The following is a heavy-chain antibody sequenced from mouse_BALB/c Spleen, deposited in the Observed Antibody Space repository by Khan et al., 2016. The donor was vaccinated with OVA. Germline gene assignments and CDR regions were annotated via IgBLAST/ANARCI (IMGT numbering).Heavy chain of an antibody. Sequence: VKLVESGPGLVAPSQSLSITCTISGFSLTNYGVHWVRQPPGKGLEWLVLMWNDGSTTYNSALKSRLTISKDNSKSHVFLKMNSLQTDDTAMYFCARQPYYHYNIMDYWGQGTSVTVSS. CDR1: GFSLTNYG. CDR3: ARQPYYHYNIMDY. D-gene: IGHD2-10*01. J-gene: IGHJ4*01. CDR2: MWNDGST. V-gene: IGHV2-6-1*01.